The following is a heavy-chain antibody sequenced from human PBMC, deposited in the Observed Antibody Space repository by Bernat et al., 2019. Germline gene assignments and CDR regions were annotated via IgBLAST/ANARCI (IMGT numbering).Heavy chain of an antibody. D-gene: IGHD3-10*01. CDR1: GFSFSGSA. J-gene: IGHJ4*02. Sequence: EVQLVESGGGLVQPGGSLRLSCAASGFSFSGSAMHWVRQASGKGLEWVGRIRSKANSYATAYAASVKGRFTISRDDSKNTAYLQMNSLKTEDTAVYYCTARGYYYGSESRSSDYWGQGTLVTVSS. CDR3: TARGYYYGSESRSSDY. V-gene: IGHV3-73*01. CDR2: IRSKANSYAT.